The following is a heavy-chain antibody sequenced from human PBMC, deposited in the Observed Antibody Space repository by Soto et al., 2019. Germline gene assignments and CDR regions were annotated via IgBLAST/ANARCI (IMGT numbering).Heavy chain of an antibody. Sequence: QVQLQESGPGLVKPSQTLSLTCTVSGGSITSGGYYWSWIRQLPGKGLEWIGHVSHTGNFYYNPSVESRVALSRDTSESQFSLNLISVTAADAAMYYCARLGYNYGFGGAFDIWGHGTLVIVSS. CDR1: GGSITSGGYY. D-gene: IGHD5-18*01. J-gene: IGHJ3*02. CDR3: ARLGYNYGFGGAFDI. CDR2: VSHTGNF. V-gene: IGHV4-31*03.